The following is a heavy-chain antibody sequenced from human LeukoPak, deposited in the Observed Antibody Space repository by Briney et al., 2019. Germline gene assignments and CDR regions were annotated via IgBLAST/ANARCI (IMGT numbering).Heavy chain of an antibody. CDR2: ISSTSITM. Sequence: GGSLRLSCAASGFTFNRNNMNWVRQAPGKGLEWVSYISSTSITMYYADSVKGRFTISRDNAKNSLYLQMNSLRAVDTAVYYCARETILAVAGDFWGQGTLVTVSS. CDR1: GFTFNRNN. V-gene: IGHV3-48*01. D-gene: IGHD6-19*01. CDR3: ARETILAVAGDF. J-gene: IGHJ4*02.